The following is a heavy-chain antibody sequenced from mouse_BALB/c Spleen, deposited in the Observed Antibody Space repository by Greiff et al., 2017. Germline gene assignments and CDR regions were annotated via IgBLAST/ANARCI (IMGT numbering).Heavy chain of an antibody. CDR2: INPSNGRT. CDR1: GYTFTSYW. J-gene: IGHJ4*01. CDR3: ARWIYDGYGMDY. V-gene: IGHV1S81*02. Sequence: VQLQQPGAELVKPGASVKLSCKASGYTFTSYWMHWVKQRPGQGLEWIGEINPSNGRTNYNEKFKSKATLTVDKSSSTAYMQLSSLTSVDSAVYFCARWIYDGYGMDYWGQGTSVTVSS. D-gene: IGHD2-3*01.